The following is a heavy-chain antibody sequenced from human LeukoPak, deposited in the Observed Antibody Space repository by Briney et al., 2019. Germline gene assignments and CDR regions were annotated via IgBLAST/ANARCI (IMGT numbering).Heavy chain of an antibody. V-gene: IGHV1-46*01. CDR1: GYTFTNYY. Sequence: ASVKVSCKASGYTFTNYYIQWVRQAPGQGLEWMGLINPSGGVTTYAQKFQGRATMTRDTSTSTVYMELSSLRSEDTAMYYCARDQDCDYWGQGTLVTVSS. CDR3: ARDQDCDY. J-gene: IGHJ4*02. CDR2: INPSGGVT.